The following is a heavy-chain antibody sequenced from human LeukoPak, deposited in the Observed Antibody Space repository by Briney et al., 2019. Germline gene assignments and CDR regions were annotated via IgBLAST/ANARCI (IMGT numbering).Heavy chain of an antibody. J-gene: IGHJ3*02. D-gene: IGHD1-26*01. CDR2: VKEDGGEK. V-gene: IGHV3-7*01. CDR1: GFTFSSYW. Sequence: GGSLRLSCVVSGFTFSSYWMSWVRQAPGKGLEWVANVKEDGGEKYYVDSVKGRFTISRDNAKSSLYLQMNSLRAEDTAVYYCARDEWGDAFDIWGQGTMVTVFS. CDR3: ARDEWGDAFDI.